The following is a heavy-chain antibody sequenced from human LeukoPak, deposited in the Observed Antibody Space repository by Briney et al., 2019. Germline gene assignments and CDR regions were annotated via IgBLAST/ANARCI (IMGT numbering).Heavy chain of an antibody. CDR3: ARVRVGSNLLFDY. CDR2: IYYSGST. Sequence: PSETLSLTCTVSGGSISSYYWSWIRQPPGKGLEWIGYIYYSGSTNYNPSLKSRVTISVDTSKNQFSLKLSSVTAADTAVYYCARVRVGSNLLFDYWGQGTLVTVSS. V-gene: IGHV4-59*01. CDR1: GGSISSYY. D-gene: IGHD4-11*01. J-gene: IGHJ4*02.